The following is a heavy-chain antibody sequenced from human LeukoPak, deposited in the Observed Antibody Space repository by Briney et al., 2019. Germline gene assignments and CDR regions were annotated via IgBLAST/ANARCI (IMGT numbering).Heavy chain of an antibody. Sequence: GESLKNSCKGSGNSFTSYWIGWVRQMPGKGLEWMGIIYPDDSDIRYSPSFRGQVTISADKSISTAYMQWSSLKASDTAIYYCARRIAGAATDYWGQGTLVTVSS. J-gene: IGHJ4*02. D-gene: IGHD6-13*01. CDR1: GNSFTSYW. CDR2: IYPDDSDI. V-gene: IGHV5-51*01. CDR3: ARRIAGAATDY.